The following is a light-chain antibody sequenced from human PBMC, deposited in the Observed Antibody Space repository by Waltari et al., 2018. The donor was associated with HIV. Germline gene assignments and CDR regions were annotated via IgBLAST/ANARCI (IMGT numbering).Light chain of an antibody. J-gene: IGKJ2*01. V-gene: IGKV3-15*01. CDR3: QQYINRPPYT. CDR1: QSVSSN. CDR2: GAS. Sequence: EIVMTQSTATLSVSPGERATLSCRASQSVSSNLAWYQQKPGQAPRLLIYGASTRATGVPARFSGSGSGTEFTLTISSLQSEDFAVYYCQQYINRPPYTFGQGTKLEI.